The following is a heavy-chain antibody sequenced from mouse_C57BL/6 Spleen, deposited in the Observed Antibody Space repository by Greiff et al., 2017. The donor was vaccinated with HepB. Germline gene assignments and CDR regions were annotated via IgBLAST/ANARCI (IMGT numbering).Heavy chain of an antibody. J-gene: IGHJ2*01. CDR3: ARGGDYDRKNYFDY. D-gene: IGHD2-4*01. V-gene: IGHV3-6*01. CDR2: ISYDGSN. Sequence: EVQLQQSGPGLVKPSQSLSLTCSVTGYSITSGYYWNWIRQFPGNKLEWMGYISYDGSNNYNPSLKNRISITRDTSKNQFFLKLNSVTTEDTATYYCARGGDYDRKNYFDYWGQGTTLTVSS. CDR1: GYSITSGYY.